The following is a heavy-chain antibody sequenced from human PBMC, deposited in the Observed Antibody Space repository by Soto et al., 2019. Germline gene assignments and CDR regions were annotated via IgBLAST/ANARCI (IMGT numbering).Heavy chain of an antibody. J-gene: IGHJ6*02. CDR2: ISAYNGNT. CDR3: AGYCIVVVPAAIGGYYYYYGMDV. CDR1: GYTFTSYG. V-gene: IGHV1-18*01. Sequence: ASVKVSCKASGYTFTSYGISWVRQAPGQGLEWMGWISAYNGNTNYAQKLQGRVTMTTDTSTSTAYMELRSLRSDDTAVYYCAGYCIVVVPAAIGGYYYYYGMDVWGQGNTVTVSS. D-gene: IGHD2-2*01.